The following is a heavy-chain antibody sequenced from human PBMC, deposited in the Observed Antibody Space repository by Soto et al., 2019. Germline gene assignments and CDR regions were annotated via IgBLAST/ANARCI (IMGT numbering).Heavy chain of an antibody. J-gene: IGHJ4*02. V-gene: IGHV4-34*01. Sequence: QVQLQQWGAGLLKPSETLSLTCAVYGGSFSGYYWSWIRQPPGKGLEWIGDINHSGSTNYNPSLKSRVTISVDTSKNQFSLKLSSVTAADTAVYYCARGRGVVVPAAIDYWGQGTLVTVSS. CDR2: INHSGST. CDR1: GGSFSGYY. CDR3: ARGRGVVVPAAIDY. D-gene: IGHD2-2*01.